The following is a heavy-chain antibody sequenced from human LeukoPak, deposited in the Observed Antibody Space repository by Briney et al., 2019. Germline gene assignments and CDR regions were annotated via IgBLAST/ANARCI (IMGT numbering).Heavy chain of an antibody. V-gene: IGHV3-30*01. CDR2: ISYHGRNK. D-gene: IGHD1-1*01. J-gene: IGHJ6*03. CDR1: GFTFSNYA. CDR3: ARDQGDAGTRIKRDGHYMDV. Sequence: GGSLRLSCAASGFTFSNYAMHWVRQAPGKGLEWVAVISYHGRNKYYADSVKGRFTISRGSSKNTLDLQMNSLRGEDTAVYYCARDQGDAGTRIKRDGHYMDVWGKGTTVTVSS.